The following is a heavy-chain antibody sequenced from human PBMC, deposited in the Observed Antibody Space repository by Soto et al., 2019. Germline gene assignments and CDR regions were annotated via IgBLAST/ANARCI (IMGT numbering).Heavy chain of an antibody. V-gene: IGHV3-30-3*01. CDR1: GFTFSSYA. CDR2: ISHDGSNK. J-gene: IGHJ4*02. Sequence: PGGSLRLSCAASGFTFSSYAMHWVRQAPGKGLEWVAVISHDGSNKYYADSVKGRFTISRDNSKNTLYLQMNSLRAEDTAVYYCARDHGRRFLEWLLSNYWGQGTLVTVSS. CDR3: ARDHGRRFLEWLLSNY. D-gene: IGHD3-3*01.